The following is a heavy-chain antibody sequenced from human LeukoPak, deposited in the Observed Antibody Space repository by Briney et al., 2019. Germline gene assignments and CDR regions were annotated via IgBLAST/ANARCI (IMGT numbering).Heavy chain of an antibody. CDR1: GFTVSSNY. D-gene: IGHD4-17*01. J-gene: IGHJ4*02. CDR2: ISSSSSYI. Sequence: GGSLRLSCAASGFTVSSNYMSWVRQAPGKGLEWVSSISSSSSYIYYADSVKGRFTISRDNAKNSLYLQMNSLRAEDTAVYYCARDTTVTFFDYWGQGTLVTVSS. V-gene: IGHV3-21*01. CDR3: ARDTTVTFFDY.